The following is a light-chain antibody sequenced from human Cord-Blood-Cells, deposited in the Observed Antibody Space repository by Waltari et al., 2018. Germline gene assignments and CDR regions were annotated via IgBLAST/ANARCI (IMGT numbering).Light chain of an antibody. J-gene: IGLJ3*02. CDR2: RNN. CDR3: AAWDDSLSGWV. Sequence: QSVLTHPPSASATPAQRVTISYLGSRSNSGSNYVYWYQQLPGTAPKLLIYRNNQRPSGVPDRFSGSKSGTSASLAISGLRSEDEADYYCAAWDDSLSGWVFGGGTKLTVL. V-gene: IGLV1-47*01. CDR1: RSNSGSNY.